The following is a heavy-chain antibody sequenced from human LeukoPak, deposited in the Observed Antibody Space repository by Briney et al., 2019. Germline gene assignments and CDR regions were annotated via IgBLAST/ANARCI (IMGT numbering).Heavy chain of an antibody. J-gene: IGHJ3*02. Sequence: GASVKVSCKASGYTFTGYFIHWARQAPGQGLEWMGWIEPKSGGTNYAQKFQGRVTMTRDTAISAAYMELSRLTTGDTAVYYCARDFGSNGQDAFDIWGQGTMVIVSS. CDR3: ARDFGSNGQDAFDI. D-gene: IGHD3-10*01. CDR2: IEPKSGGT. CDR1: GYTFTGYF. V-gene: IGHV1-2*02.